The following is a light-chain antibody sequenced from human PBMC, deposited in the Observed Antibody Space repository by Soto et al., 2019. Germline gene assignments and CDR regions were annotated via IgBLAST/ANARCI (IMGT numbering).Light chain of an antibody. CDR1: HIVSSN. CDR3: QQYHNWPPIT. Sequence: EIVMTQSPATLSVSPRERATLYCRASHIVSSNLAWYQQKPGQAPRLLIYGASTRATGIPARFSGSGSGTEFTLTISSLQSEDFAVYYCQQYHNWPPITFGQGT. CDR2: GAS. V-gene: IGKV3-15*01. J-gene: IGKJ5*01.